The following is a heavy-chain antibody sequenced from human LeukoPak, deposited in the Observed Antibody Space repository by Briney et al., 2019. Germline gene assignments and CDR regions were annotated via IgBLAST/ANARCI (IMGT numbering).Heavy chain of an antibody. CDR2: ISGDGGSR. CDR1: GFTFDDYA. CDR3: AKGADPLTWRMTTVAGTRFDF. Sequence: GGSLRLSCAVSGFTFDDYAMHWVRQAPGKGLEWVSLISGDGGSRYYAGSVKGRFTVSRDNSKKSLYLQMNRLRTEDTAFYYCAKGADPLTWRMTTVAGTRFDFWGQGTLVTVSS. V-gene: IGHV3-43*02. D-gene: IGHD6-19*01. J-gene: IGHJ4*02.